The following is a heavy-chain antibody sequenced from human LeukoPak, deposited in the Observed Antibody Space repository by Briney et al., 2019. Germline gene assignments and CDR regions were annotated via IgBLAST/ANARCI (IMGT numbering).Heavy chain of an antibody. Sequence: GRSLRLSCAASGFIFRIYGMHWVRQAPGKGLEWVALISYEGDTTYYADSVKGRFTISRDNSKDMLYLEMNSLRAEDTAVYYCASQTSHVDIEATIRRDYWGQGTLVTVSS. CDR1: GFIFRIYG. V-gene: IGHV3-30*03. D-gene: IGHD5-12*01. CDR2: ISYEGDTT. J-gene: IGHJ4*02. CDR3: ASQTSHVDIEATIRRDY.